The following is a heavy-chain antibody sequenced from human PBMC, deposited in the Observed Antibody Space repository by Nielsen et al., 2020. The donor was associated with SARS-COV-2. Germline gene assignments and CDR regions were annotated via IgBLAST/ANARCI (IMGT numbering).Heavy chain of an antibody. CDR3: ARGRIVVVPAAIGFRQTYYMDV. D-gene: IGHD2-2*01. J-gene: IGHJ6*03. V-gene: IGHV4-59*11. CDR2: IYYRGST. CDR1: GGSISSHF. Sequence: SETLSLTCTVSGGSISSHFWSWIRQPPGKGLEWIGYIYYRGSTQYNPSLKSRVTMSVDTSKNQFSLKLSSVTAADTAVYYCARGRIVVVPAAIGFRQTYYMDVWGKGTTVTVSS.